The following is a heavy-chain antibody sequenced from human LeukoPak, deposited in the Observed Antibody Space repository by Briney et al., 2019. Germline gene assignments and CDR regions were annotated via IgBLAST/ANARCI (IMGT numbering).Heavy chain of an antibody. CDR3: ARFPGRITHSGVGPYGMDV. D-gene: IGHD3-3*01. Sequence: GGSLRLSCAASGFTFGTYAMRWVRQAPGKGLEWVSGISGSGGTTLYADSVKGRFTISRDNSENRLYLQMNSLRGEDTAVYYCARFPGRITHSGVGPYGMDVWGQGTLVTVSS. J-gene: IGHJ4*02. CDR2: ISGSGGTT. V-gene: IGHV3-23*01. CDR1: GFTFGTYA.